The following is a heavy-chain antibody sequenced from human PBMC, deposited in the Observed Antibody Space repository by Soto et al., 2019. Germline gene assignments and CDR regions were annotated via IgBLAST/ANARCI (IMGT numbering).Heavy chain of an antibody. J-gene: IGHJ4*02. Sequence: QITLKESGPTLVKPTQTLTLTCTFSGFSLSTSGVGVGWIRQPPGKALEWLALIYWDDDKRYSPSLKSRLTITXXTXKXXVVLTMTNMDPVDTATYYCAHMARDYYDSSGCFDYWGQGTLVTVSS. CDR2: IYWDDDK. CDR3: AHMARDYYDSSGCFDY. CDR1: GFSLSTSGVG. D-gene: IGHD3-22*01. V-gene: IGHV2-5*02.